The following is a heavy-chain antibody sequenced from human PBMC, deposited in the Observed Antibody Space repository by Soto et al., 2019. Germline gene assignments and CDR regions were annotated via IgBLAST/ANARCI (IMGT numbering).Heavy chain of an antibody. CDR3: ARDPIVQLLQDTYSGLDV. CDR2: ISSSSSYI. Sequence: GGSLRLSCAASGFTFSSYSMNWVRQAPGKGLEWVSSISSSSSYIYYADSVKGRFTISRDNAKNSLYLQMNSLRAEDTAVYYCARDPIVQLLQDTYSGLDVWGQGTTVTVSS. CDR1: GFTFSSYS. D-gene: IGHD2-2*01. V-gene: IGHV3-21*01. J-gene: IGHJ6*02.